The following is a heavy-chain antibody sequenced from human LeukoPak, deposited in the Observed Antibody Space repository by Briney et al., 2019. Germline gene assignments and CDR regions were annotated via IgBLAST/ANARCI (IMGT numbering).Heavy chain of an antibody. J-gene: IGHJ4*02. Sequence: GASVTVSYKPSGYTFSNYDINWVRQAPGQGLEWMGWMNPNSGDTRYAQKFQGRVTITRNTSINTAYMELSSLRSEDTAVYYCARGLESYDSSTYPVLSSWGQGTLVTVSS. CDR3: ARGLESYDSSTYPVLSS. CDR2: MNPNSGDT. V-gene: IGHV1-8*03. D-gene: IGHD3-22*01. CDR1: GYTFSNYD.